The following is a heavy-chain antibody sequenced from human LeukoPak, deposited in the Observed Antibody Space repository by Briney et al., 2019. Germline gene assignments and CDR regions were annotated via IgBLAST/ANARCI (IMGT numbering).Heavy chain of an antibody. CDR3: ARVHSGYEDNFDY. D-gene: IGHD5-12*01. CDR2: INHSGST. CDR1: SGSFSGYY. V-gene: IGHV4-34*01. Sequence: TSETLSLTCAVYSGSFSGYYWSWIRQPPGKGLEWIGEINHSGSTNYNPSLKSRVTISVDTSKNQFSLKLSSVTAADTAVYYCARVHSGYEDNFDYWGQGTLVTVSS. J-gene: IGHJ4*02.